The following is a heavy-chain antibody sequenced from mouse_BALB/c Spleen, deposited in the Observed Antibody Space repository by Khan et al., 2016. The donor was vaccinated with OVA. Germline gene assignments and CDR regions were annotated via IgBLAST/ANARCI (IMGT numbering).Heavy chain of an antibody. J-gene: IGHJ3*01. D-gene: IGHD1-1*01. V-gene: IGHV1-7*01. Sequence: VELVESGAELAKPGASVKMSCKASGYTFTSYWMHWVKQRPGQGPEWIGYINPSTGYTEYNQRFKDKATLTADKSSSTAYMQLSSLTSEESAVYYCANHGSSSAWLTYWGQGTLVTVSA. CDR1: GYTFTSYW. CDR2: INPSTGYT. CDR3: ANHGSSSAWLTY.